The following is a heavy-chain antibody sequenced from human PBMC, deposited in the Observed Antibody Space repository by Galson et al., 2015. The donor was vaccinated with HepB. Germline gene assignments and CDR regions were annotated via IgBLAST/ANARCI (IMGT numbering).Heavy chain of an antibody. CDR2: INRDGVV. V-gene: IGHV3-74*01. CDR3: AREHLGTGSYPDY. CDR1: GFTFSTYW. D-gene: IGHD3-10*01. Sequence: SLRLSCAASGFTFSTYWMHWVRQAPGKGLVGVSRINRDGVVTYADSVTGRFTMSRDDATNTVYLQMSSLRVEDTAVYYCAREHLGTGSYPDYWGQGTLVTVSS. J-gene: IGHJ4*02.